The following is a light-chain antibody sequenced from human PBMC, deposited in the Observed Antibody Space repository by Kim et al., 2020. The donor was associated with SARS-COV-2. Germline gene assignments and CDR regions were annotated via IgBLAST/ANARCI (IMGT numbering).Light chain of an antibody. V-gene: IGKV1-39*01. CDR1: QSISSY. Sequence: PPAAAVGDRVTITCRASQSISSYLKWYQQKPGKAPKLLVYAAASLQSGVPSRFSGSGYGTDFTLTISSLRPEDFASYYCQQSWTFGQGTKVDIK. J-gene: IGKJ1*01. CDR3: QQSWT. CDR2: AAA.